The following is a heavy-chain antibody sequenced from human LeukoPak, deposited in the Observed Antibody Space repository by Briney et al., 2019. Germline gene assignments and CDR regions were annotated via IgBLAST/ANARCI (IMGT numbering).Heavy chain of an antibody. J-gene: IGHJ4*02. CDR3: AKRRFLDPFD. Sequence: SETLSLTCTVSGGSISSGDYYWSWIRQPPGKGLEWIGYIYHSGSTYYNPSLKSRVTISVDRSKNQFSLKLSSVTAADMAVYYCAKRRFLDPFDWGQGTLVTVSS. V-gene: IGHV4-30-2*01. CDR2: IYHSGST. CDR1: GGSISSGDYY. D-gene: IGHD3-3*01.